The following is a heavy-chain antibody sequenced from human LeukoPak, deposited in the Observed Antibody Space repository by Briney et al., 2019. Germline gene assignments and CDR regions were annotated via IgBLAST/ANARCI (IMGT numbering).Heavy chain of an antibody. Sequence: GGSLRLSCAASGFTFSSYAMSWVRQAPGKGLEWVSAISGSGGSTYYADSVKGRFTISRDNSKNTLYLQMNSLRAEDTAVYYCAKDGITIFGVVRYYYYYYMDVWGKGTTVTVSS. CDR1: GFTFSSYA. CDR3: AKDGITIFGVVRYYYYYYMDV. CDR2: ISGSGGST. V-gene: IGHV3-23*01. D-gene: IGHD3-3*01. J-gene: IGHJ6*03.